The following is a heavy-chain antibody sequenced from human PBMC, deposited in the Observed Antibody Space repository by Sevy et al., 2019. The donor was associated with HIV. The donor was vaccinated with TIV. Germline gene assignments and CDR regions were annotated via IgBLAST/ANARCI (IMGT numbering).Heavy chain of an antibody. D-gene: IGHD6-13*01. CDR2: ISYDGSNK. Sequence: GGSLRLSCAASGFTFSSYAMHWVRQAPGKGLEWVAVISYDGSNKDYADSVKGRFTISRDNSRNTLYLQMNSLRAADTAVYYCARGALGNSSPHRGYMDVWGKGTTVTVSS. CDR3: ARGALGNSSPHRGYMDV. J-gene: IGHJ6*03. V-gene: IGHV3-30-3*01. CDR1: GFTFSSYA.